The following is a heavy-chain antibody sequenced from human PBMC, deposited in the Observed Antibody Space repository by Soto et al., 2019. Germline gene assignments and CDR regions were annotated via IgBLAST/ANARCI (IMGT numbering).Heavy chain of an antibody. CDR3: ARTLPNRQLFDS. CDR1: GGSISSSSYY. Sequence: SETLSLTCTVSGGSISSSSYYWGWIRQPPGKGLEWIGDINNSGSTNYNPSLESRLTISIDTSKNQFSLRPASVTAADTAVYYCARTLPNRQLFDSWSQGTLVTVSS. V-gene: IGHV4-61*05. J-gene: IGHJ4*02. CDR2: INNSGST. D-gene: IGHD1-1*01.